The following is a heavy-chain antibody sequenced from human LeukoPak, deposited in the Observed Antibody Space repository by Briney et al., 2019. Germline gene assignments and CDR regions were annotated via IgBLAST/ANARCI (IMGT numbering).Heavy chain of an antibody. D-gene: IGHD2-15*01. V-gene: IGHV3-74*01. CDR3: VRGGPSTWS. CDR2: INDDGSDT. Sequence: GGSLRLSCAASGYTFKLYWMHWVRQVPGKRPVWVSRINDDGSDTIYADSVRGRFTISRDDAKNTVYLQMNNLRAEDTAVYYCVRGGPSTWSWGQGTLVTVSS. J-gene: IGHJ5*02. CDR1: GYTFKLYW.